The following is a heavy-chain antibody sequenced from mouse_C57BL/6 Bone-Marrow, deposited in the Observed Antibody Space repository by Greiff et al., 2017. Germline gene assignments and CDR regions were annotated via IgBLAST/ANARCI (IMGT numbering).Heavy chain of an antibody. V-gene: IGHV1-82*01. D-gene: IGHD2-3*01. CDR2: IYPGDGDT. Sequence: VQLQQSGPELVKPGASVKISCKASGYAFSSSWMNWVKQRPGKGLEWIGRIYPGDGDTNYNGKFKGKATLTADKSSSTAYMQLSSLTSEDSAVYFCARYLYDGYFFAYWGQGTLVTVSA. CDR1: GYAFSSSW. J-gene: IGHJ3*01. CDR3: ARYLYDGYFFAY.